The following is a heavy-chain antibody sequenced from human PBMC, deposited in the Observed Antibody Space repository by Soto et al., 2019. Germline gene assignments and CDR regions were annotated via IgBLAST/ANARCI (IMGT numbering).Heavy chain of an antibody. V-gene: IGHV4-59*12. Sequence: SETLSLTCTVSGDYFSTYGWTWIRQPPGKGLEWIGYIYYSGSTNYNPSLKSRVSISIDKSKNQFSLNVTSVTAADTAVYFCARTGKFYYYDMSGLPFDPWGPGVLVTVPQ. CDR1: GDYFSTYG. J-gene: IGHJ5*02. CDR2: IYYSGST. CDR3: ARTGKFYYYDMSGLPFDP. D-gene: IGHD3-22*01.